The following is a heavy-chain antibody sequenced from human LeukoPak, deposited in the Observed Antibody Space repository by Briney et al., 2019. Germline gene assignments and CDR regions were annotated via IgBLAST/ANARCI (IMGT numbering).Heavy chain of an antibody. J-gene: IGHJ6*04. D-gene: IGHD7-27*01. CDR1: GASITSSTYY. V-gene: IGHV4-39*01. CDR2: IYYTGNT. Sequence: SETLSLTCTVSGASITSSTYYWAWIRQPPGKGLEWLGKIYYTGNTYYNPSLKSRVTISVDTSKNQFSLKLNSVTAADTAVYYCERHTNWGSSFYYSLDVWGKGTTVTVSS. CDR3: ERHTNWGSSFYYSLDV.